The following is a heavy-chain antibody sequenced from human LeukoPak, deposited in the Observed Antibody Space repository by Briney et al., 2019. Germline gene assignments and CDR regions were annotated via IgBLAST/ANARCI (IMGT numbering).Heavy chain of an antibody. D-gene: IGHD3-22*01. CDR2: IWYDGSNK. CDR3: AKDDSVVNDYMDV. Sequence: PGGSLRLSCAASGFTFSSYSMNWVRQAPGKGLEWVAVIWYDGSNKYYADSVKGRFTISRDNSKNTLYLQMNSLRAEDTAVYYCAKDDSVVNDYMDVWGKGTTVTVSS. V-gene: IGHV3-33*06. J-gene: IGHJ6*03. CDR1: GFTFSSYS.